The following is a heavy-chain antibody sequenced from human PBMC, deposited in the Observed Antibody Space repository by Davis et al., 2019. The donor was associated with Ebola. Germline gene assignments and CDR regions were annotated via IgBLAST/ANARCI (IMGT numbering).Heavy chain of an antibody. CDR1: GFTFRSYW. V-gene: IGHV3-73*01. D-gene: IGHD5-18*01. Sequence: GESLKISCAASGFTFRSYWMTWVRQASGKGLEWVGHIRSKANSHATVYTESLKGRFSISRDDSKNTAYLQMNSLKTEDTAIYFCVRHADSIDYWGQGTLVTVSS. CDR3: VRHADSIDY. J-gene: IGHJ4*02. CDR2: IRSKANSHAT.